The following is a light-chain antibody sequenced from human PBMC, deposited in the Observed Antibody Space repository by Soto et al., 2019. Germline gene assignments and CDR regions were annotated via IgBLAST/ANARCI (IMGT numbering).Light chain of an antibody. CDR3: QHRSNWPRT. Sequence: EVVLTQSPATLSLSPGDVATLSCRASQSVGSYLAWYQQKPGQAPRLLIYDASNRATGVPARFSGSGSGTDFTLTIGSLEPEDFALYYCQHRSNWPRTFGGGTKVEI. CDR1: QSVGSY. V-gene: IGKV3-11*01. CDR2: DAS. J-gene: IGKJ4*01.